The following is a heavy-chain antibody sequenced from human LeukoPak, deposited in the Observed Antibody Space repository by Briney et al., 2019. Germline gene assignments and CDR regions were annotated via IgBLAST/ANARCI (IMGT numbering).Heavy chain of an antibody. CDR1: GYTFTNYA. D-gene: IGHD4-23*01. CDR2: INAGNGNT. Sequence: ASVKVSCKASGYTFTNYAMHWVRQAPGQRLEWMVWINAGNGNTKYSQEFQDRVTITRDTSASTVYMELSSLRSEDLAVYYCARTRDYGGNWGFDYWGQGTLVTVSS. CDR3: ARTRDYGGNWGFDY. J-gene: IGHJ4*02. V-gene: IGHV1-3*03.